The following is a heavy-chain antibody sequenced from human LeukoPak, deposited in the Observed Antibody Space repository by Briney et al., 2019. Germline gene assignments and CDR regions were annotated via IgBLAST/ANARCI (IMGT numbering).Heavy chain of an antibody. CDR3: VRIDHGSYDY. Sequence: GASVKVSCKASGYTFTGYYMHWVRQAPGQGLEWMGWINPNNGDTNYAKNLQGRVTVTTHTSTSTAYMELKSLRSDDTAVYYCVRIDHGSYDYWGQGTLVTVSS. CDR2: INPNNGDT. CDR1: GYTFTGYY. J-gene: IGHJ4*02. V-gene: IGHV1-18*04. D-gene: IGHD2-2*03.